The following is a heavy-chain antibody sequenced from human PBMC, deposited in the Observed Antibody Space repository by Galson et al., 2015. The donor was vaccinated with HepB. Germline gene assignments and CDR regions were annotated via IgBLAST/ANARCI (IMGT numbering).Heavy chain of an antibody. CDR1: GGTFSSYA. Sequence: SVKVSCKASGGTFSSYAISWVRQAPGQGLEWMGGIIPIFGTANYAQKFQGRVTITADESTSTAYMELSSLRSEDTAVYCCARPMKPRGAYYYGMDVWGQGTTVTVSS. CDR3: ARPMKPRGAYYYGMDV. J-gene: IGHJ6*02. V-gene: IGHV1-69*13. CDR2: IIPIFGTA. D-gene: IGHD3-22*01.